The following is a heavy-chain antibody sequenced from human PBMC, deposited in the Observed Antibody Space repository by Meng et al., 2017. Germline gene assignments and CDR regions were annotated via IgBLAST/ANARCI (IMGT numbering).Heavy chain of an antibody. CDR3: ASRGYSYGSLLGY. J-gene: IGHJ4*02. CDR2: INPNSCGT. D-gene: IGHD5-18*01. Sequence: ASVTVSCQASGYTFTGYYMHWVRQAPGQGLEWMGRINPNSCGTNYAQKFQGRVTMTSDTSISTAYMELSRLRSDDTAVYYCASRGYSYGSLLGYWGQGTLVTVSS. V-gene: IGHV1-2*06. CDR1: GYTFTGYY.